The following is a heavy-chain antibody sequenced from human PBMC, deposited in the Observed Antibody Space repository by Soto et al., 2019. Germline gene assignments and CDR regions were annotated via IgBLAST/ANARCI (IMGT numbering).Heavy chain of an antibody. CDR2: IYYSGST. D-gene: IGHD3-10*01. CDR1: GGSISSSSYY. CDR3: ARLLWSRGDWFDP. J-gene: IGHJ5*02. Sequence: PSETLSLTCTVSGGSISSSSYYWGWIRQPPGKGLEWIGSIYYSGSTYYNPSLKSRVTISVDTSKNQFSLKVSSVTAADTAVYYCARLLWSRGDWFDPWGQGTLVTVSS. V-gene: IGHV4-39*01.